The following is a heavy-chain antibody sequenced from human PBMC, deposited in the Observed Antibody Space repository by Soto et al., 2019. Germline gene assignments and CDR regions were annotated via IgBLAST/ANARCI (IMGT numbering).Heavy chain of an antibody. CDR2: IYWDDDK. Sequence: SGPTLVNPTQTLTLTCTFSGFSVSTRGVGVGWIRQPPGKALEWLALIYWDDDKRYRPSLKSRLSLTKDTSKNQVVLTMTIMDPVDTGTYYCAHKGDGYRGFKYWGQ. CDR1: GFSVSTRGVG. CDR3: AHKGDGYRGFKY. J-gene: IGHJ1*01. D-gene: IGHD5-12*01. V-gene: IGHV2-5*02.